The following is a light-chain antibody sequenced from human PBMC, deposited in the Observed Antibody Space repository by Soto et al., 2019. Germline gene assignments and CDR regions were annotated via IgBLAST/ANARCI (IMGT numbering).Light chain of an antibody. V-gene: IGLV2-11*01. CDR3: CSYAGSYTYV. Sequence: QSALTQPRSVSGSPGQSVTISCTGTSSDVGGYNYVSWYQQHPGEAPKLMIFDVSKRPSGVPDRFSGSKSANTASLTISGLQAEDEADYYCCSYAGSYTYVFGTGTKGTVL. CDR1: SSDVGGYNY. J-gene: IGLJ1*01. CDR2: DVS.